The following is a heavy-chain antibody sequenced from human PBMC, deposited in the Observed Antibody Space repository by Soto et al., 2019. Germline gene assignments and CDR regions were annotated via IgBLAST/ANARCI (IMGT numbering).Heavy chain of an antibody. CDR1: EGAFSSLD. CDR3: ARALLSHSYDSGGYDSYFHAMDV. CDR2: IIPISETT. D-gene: IGHD3-22*01. Sequence: GASVKVSFKATEGAFSSLDSNWVRQAPGQGLEWMGGIIPISETTNYAQIFQGRVSIVADISTSTAYMELSRLRSEDTAVYYCARALLSHSYDSGGYDSYFHAMDVWGQGTPVPVSS. V-gene: IGHV1-69*06. J-gene: IGHJ6*02.